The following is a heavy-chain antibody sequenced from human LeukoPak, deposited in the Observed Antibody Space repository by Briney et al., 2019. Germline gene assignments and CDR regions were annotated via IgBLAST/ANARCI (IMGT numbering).Heavy chain of an antibody. V-gene: IGHV3-33*01. CDR1: GFTFSSYG. D-gene: IGHD1-14*01. CDR2: IWYDGSNK. CDR3: ARDPPWGGSSTGYYYYYMDV. Sequence: PGGSLRLSCAASGFTFSSYGMHWVRQAPGKGLEWVAVIWYDGSNKYYADSVKGRFTISRDNSKNTLYLQMNSLRAEDTAVYYCARDPPWGGSSTGYYYYYMDVWGKGTTVTVSS. J-gene: IGHJ6*03.